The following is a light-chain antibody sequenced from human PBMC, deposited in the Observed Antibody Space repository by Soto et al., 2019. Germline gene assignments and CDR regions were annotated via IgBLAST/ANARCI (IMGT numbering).Light chain of an antibody. CDR3: MQALHNPLT. CDR1: QSFLHSKGYNY. Sequence: QSPLSLHGSPAEPASISYRFSQSFLHSKGYNYVDGYLQQPGQSPQLVLYLVSNRASGVPDRFSGSRAGTDVILKISRVEADEVGLTYCMQALHNPLTFGQGTGVEIK. V-gene: IGKV2-28*01. CDR2: LVS. J-gene: IGKJ5*01.